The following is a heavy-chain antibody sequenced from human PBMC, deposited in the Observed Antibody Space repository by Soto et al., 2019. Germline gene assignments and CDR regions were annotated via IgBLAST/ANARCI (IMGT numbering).Heavy chain of an antibody. CDR2: IIPIFGTA. V-gene: IGHV1-69*12. Sequence: QVQLVQSGAEVKKSGSSVKVSCKASGGTFSSYAISWVRQAPGQGLEWMGGIIPIFGTANYAQKFQGRVTITADESTSKAYMEMSSLRSEDTAVYYCARDECTGGSCYSSYYYYGMDVWGQGTTVTGSS. CDR1: GGTFSSYA. D-gene: IGHD2-15*01. J-gene: IGHJ6*02. CDR3: ARDECTGGSCYSSYYYYGMDV.